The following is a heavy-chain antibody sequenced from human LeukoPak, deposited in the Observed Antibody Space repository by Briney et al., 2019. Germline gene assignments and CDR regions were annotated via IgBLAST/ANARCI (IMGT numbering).Heavy chain of an antibody. CDR2: ISSSSSYI. CDR1: GFTFSSYS. J-gene: IGHJ3*02. Sequence: GGSLRLSCAASGFTFSSYSMNCVRQAPGKGLEWVSSISSSSSYIYYADSVKGRFTISRDNAKNSLYLQMNSLRAEDTAVYYCARGSSSPSAFDIWGQGTMVTVSS. V-gene: IGHV3-21*01. CDR3: ARGSSSPSAFDI. D-gene: IGHD6-13*01.